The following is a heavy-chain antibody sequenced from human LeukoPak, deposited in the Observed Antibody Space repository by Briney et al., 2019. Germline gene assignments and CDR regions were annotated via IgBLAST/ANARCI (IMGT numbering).Heavy chain of an antibody. Sequence: SVKVSCKASGGTFSSYAISWVRQAPGQGLEWMGGIIPIFGTANYAQKFQGRVTITTDESTSTAYMELSSLRSEDTAVYYCARGLRDYYYHMDVWGKGTTVTVSS. V-gene: IGHV1-69*05. CDR1: GGTFSSYA. J-gene: IGHJ6*03. CDR2: IIPIFGTA. CDR3: ARGLRDYYYHMDV.